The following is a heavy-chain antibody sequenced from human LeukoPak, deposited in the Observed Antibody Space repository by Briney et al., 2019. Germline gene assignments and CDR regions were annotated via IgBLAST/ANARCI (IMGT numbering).Heavy chain of an antibody. V-gene: IGHV3-33*08. CDR1: GFTFSSYA. CDR3: ARDADTSSHYSRFDF. J-gene: IGHJ4*02. D-gene: IGHD3-22*01. Sequence: GRSLRLSCAASGFTFSSYAMHWVRQAPGKGLEWVAVIWANRNNEYYADSVKGRFAISRDNSKNTVYLQMNSLSAEDTAVYFCARDADTSSHYSRFDFWGQGTLVTVSS. CDR2: IWANRNNE.